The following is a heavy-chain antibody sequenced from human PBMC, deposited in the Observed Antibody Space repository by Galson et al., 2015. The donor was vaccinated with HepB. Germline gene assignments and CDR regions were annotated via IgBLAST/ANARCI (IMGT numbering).Heavy chain of an antibody. J-gene: IGHJ4*02. Sequence: SLRLSCAASGFTFSTYAMNWVRQAPGKGLEWVSGIAVSDGKTHYVDSVKGRFTISRDNTKSSLYLQMNSLRVEDTAVYHCVRNSYGSGSYFKAADWGQGTLVTVSS. V-gene: IGHV3-23*01. CDR2: IAVSDGKT. CDR3: VRNSYGSGSYFKAAD. D-gene: IGHD3-10*01. CDR1: GFTFSTYA.